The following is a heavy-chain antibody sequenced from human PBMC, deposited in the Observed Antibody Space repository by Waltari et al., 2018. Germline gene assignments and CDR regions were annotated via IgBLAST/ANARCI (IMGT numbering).Heavy chain of an antibody. J-gene: IGHJ5*02. CDR2: IYYSGST. D-gene: IGHD1-1*01. Sequence: QLQLQESGPGLVKPSETLSLTCTVSGGSISSSSYYWGWIRQPPGKGLEWIGSIYYSGSTYYNPSLKSRVTISVDTSKNQFSLKLSSVTAADTAVYYCARHVSSTTGVGWFDPWGQGTLVTVSS. CDR3: ARHVSSTTGVGWFDP. CDR1: GGSISSSSYY. V-gene: IGHV4-39*01.